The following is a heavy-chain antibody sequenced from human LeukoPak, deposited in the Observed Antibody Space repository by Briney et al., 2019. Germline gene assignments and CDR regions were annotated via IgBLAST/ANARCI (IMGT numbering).Heavy chain of an antibody. J-gene: IGHJ4*02. Sequence: SETLSLTCTVSGGSISSSSYYWGWIRQPPGKGLEWIGEINHSGSTNYNPSLKSRVTISVDTSKNQFSLKLSSVTAADTAVYYCARHGIFGGAVAKTFDYWGQGTLVTVSS. V-gene: IGHV4-39*01. CDR2: INHSGST. CDR3: ARHGIFGGAVAKTFDY. CDR1: GGSISSSSYY. D-gene: IGHD6-19*01.